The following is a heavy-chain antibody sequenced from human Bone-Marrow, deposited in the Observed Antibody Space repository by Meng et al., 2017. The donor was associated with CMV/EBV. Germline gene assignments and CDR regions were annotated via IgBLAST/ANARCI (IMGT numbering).Heavy chain of an antibody. CDR3: ARGAIVATIHYGMDV. Sequence: GESLKISCAASGFTFSSYAMHWVRQAPGKGLEWVAVISYDGSNKYYADSVKGRFTISRDNSKNTLYLQMNSLRAEDTAVYYCARGAIVATIHYGMDVWGQGTTVTVSS. CDR1: GFTFSSYA. CDR2: ISYDGSNK. D-gene: IGHD5-12*01. J-gene: IGHJ6*02. V-gene: IGHV3-30*04.